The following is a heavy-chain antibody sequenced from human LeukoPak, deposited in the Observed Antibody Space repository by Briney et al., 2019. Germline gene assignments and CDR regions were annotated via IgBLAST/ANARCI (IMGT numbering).Heavy chain of an antibody. CDR3: AKDLTTVGSPWFDP. CDR2: ISGDGTTT. V-gene: IGHV3-43*02. CDR1: GFAFDNYA. Sequence: GGSLRPSCAASGFAFDNYAMHWIRQAPGKGLEWVSLISGDGTTTYHAESVKGRFTVSRDNSKNSLFLQMNGLRSEDTAFYYCAKDLTTVGSPWFDPWGQGTLVTVSS. D-gene: IGHD4-11*01. J-gene: IGHJ5*02.